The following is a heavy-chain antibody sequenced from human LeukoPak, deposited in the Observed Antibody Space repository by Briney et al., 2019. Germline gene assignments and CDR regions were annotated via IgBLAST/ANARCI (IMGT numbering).Heavy chain of an antibody. CDR1: GYTFPGYY. V-gene: IGHV1-46*01. D-gene: IGHD3-22*01. Sequence: ASVKVSCKASGYTFPGYYMHWVRQAPGQGLEWMGIINPSGGSTSYAQKFQGRVTMTRDMSTSTVYMELSSLRSEDTAVYYCARDRHLYYYDSSGYYSVYYYYMDVWGKGTTVTVSS. CDR3: ARDRHLYYYDSSGYYSVYYYYMDV. CDR2: INPSGGST. J-gene: IGHJ6*03.